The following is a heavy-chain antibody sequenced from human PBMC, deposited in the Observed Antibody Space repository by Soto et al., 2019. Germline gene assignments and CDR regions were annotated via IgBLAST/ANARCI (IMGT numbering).Heavy chain of an antibody. CDR1: GFTFSSYA. CDR2: ISGSGGST. D-gene: IGHD2-15*01. CDR3: ASDESNSGYDYCSGGSCYEVADY. J-gene: IGHJ4*02. V-gene: IGHV3-23*01. Sequence: GGSLRLSCAASGFTFSSYAMSWVRQAPGKGLEWVSAISGSGGSTYYADSVKGRFTISRDNSKNTLYLQMSSLRAEDTAVYYCASDESNSGYDYCSGGSCYEVADYWGQGTLVTVSS.